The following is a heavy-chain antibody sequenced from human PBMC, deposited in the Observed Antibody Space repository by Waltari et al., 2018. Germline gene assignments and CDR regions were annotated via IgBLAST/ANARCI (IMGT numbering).Heavy chain of an antibody. J-gene: IGHJ4*02. D-gene: IGHD2-15*01. CDR2: IYYSGST. CDR1: GGSISSSSYY. Sequence: QLQLQESGPGLVKPSETLSLTCTVSGGSISSSSYYWGWIRQPPGKGLEWIGSIYYSGSTYYNPSLEGRVTISVETSKNHFALRLSSVTAADTAVYYCAREDCSGGSCYLVFGAYTEGFDYWGQGTLVTVSS. CDR3: AREDCSGGSCYLVFGAYTEGFDY. V-gene: IGHV4-39*07.